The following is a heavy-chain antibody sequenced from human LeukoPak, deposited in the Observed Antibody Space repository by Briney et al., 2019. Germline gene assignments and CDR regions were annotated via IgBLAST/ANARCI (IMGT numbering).Heavy chain of an antibody. D-gene: IGHD5-18*01. CDR1: GDSISTHY. V-gene: IGHV4-59*11. J-gene: IGHJ4*02. Sequence: SETLSLTCTVSGDSISTHYWSWIRQPPGKGLEWIGYVLDSERTKDNPSLKSRATLSAEASKNQFSLRLTSVTAADSAMYYCATIKRGSIFGYFDFWGQGVLVTVSS. CDR2: VLDSERT. CDR3: ATIKRGSIFGYFDF.